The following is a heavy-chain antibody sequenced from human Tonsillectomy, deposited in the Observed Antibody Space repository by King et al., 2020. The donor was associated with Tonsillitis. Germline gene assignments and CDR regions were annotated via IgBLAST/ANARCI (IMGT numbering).Heavy chain of an antibody. V-gene: IGHV3-33*05. CDR1: GFTFSIYG. CDR3: ARDLSYNYYYGMDV. Sequence: QLVQSGGGAVQPGRSLRLSCAASGFTFSIYGMHWVRQGPGKGLEWVAVISYDGSNKYYADSVKGRFTISRDNSKNTLYLQMNSLRAEDTAVYYCARDLSYNYYYGMDVWGQGTTVTVSS. D-gene: IGHD3-10*01. CDR2: ISYDGSNK. J-gene: IGHJ6*02.